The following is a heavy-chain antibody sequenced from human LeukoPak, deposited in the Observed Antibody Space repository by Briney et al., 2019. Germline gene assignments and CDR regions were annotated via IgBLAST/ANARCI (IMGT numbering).Heavy chain of an antibody. Sequence: RSGGSLRLSCAASGFTFSSYAMNWVRQAPGKGLEWVSAISGSGGSTYYADSVKGRFTISRDNSKNTLYLQMNSLRAEDTAVYYCAKDDVGYSYGYFYFDYWGQGTLVTVSS. D-gene: IGHD5-18*01. CDR2: ISGSGGST. V-gene: IGHV3-23*01. J-gene: IGHJ4*02. CDR3: AKDDVGYSYGYFYFDY. CDR1: GFTFSSYA.